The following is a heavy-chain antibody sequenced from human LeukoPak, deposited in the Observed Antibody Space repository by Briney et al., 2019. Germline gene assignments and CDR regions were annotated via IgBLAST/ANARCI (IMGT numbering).Heavy chain of an antibody. CDR2: IYYTGST. CDR1: GGSISSYY. Sequence: SETLSLTCTVSGGSISSYYWTWIRQPPGKGLEWIGYIYYTGSTNYNPPLKSRVTISLDTSKNQFSLRLNSMTAADTAVYYCARGGAAPGSFDIWGQGTMVTVSS. D-gene: IGHD6-13*01. V-gene: IGHV4-59*01. CDR3: ARGGAAPGSFDI. J-gene: IGHJ3*02.